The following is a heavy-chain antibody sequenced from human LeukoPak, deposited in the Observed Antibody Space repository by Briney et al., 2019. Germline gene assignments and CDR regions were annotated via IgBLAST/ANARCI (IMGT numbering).Heavy chain of an antibody. CDR1: GYTFTGYY. J-gene: IGHJ4*02. CDR2: INPNSGGT. D-gene: IGHD3-10*01. CDR3: ATPSSPDFDY. Sequence: EGSVKVSCKASGYTFTGYYMHWVRQAPGQGLEWMGRINPNSGGTNYAQKFQGGVTMTRDTSISTAYMKLSRLRSDDTAVYYCATPSSPDFDYWGQGTLVTVSS. V-gene: IGHV1-2*06.